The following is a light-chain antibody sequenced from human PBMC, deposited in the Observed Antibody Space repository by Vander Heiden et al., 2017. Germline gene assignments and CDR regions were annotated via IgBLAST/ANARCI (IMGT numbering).Light chain of an antibody. J-gene: IGKJ5*01. V-gene: IGKV1-39*01. CDR1: QSISSY. CDR3: QLSDSTWIT. Sequence: DIQMTQFPSSLSASVGDRVTITCRASQSISSYLNWYQQKPGKAPKLLIYAASSLQSGVPSRFSGSGSGTDFTLTISMLQPEDFTTYYCQLSDSTWITFGQGTRLEIK. CDR2: AAS.